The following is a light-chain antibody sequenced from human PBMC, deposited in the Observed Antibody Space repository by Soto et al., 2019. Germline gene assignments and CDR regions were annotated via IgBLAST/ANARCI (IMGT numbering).Light chain of an antibody. CDR1: SSDVGRYNY. CDR2: GVS. J-gene: IGLJ1*01. Sequence: QSVLTQPPSASGSPGQSITISCSGTSSDVGRYNYVSWYQQHPGKAPKLIICGVSERPSGVPDRFSGSKSGNTASLTVSGLQADDEADYYCSSYSDSNNLYVFGTGNKVPVL. V-gene: IGLV2-8*01. CDR3: SSYSDSNNLYV.